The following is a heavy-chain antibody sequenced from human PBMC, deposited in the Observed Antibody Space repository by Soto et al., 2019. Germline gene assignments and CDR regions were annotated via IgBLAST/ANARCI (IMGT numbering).Heavy chain of an antibody. V-gene: IGHV3-30*18. J-gene: IGHJ4*02. Sequence: PWGSLRLSCAASRFTFSSYGMHWVRQAPGKGLEWVAVISYDGSNKYYADSVKGRFTISRDNSKNTLYLQMNSLRAEDTAVYYCAKETLPSYYDSSGYPYYFDYWGQGTLVTVSS. CDR2: ISYDGSNK. CDR3: AKETLPSYYDSSGYPYYFDY. D-gene: IGHD3-22*01. CDR1: RFTFSSYG.